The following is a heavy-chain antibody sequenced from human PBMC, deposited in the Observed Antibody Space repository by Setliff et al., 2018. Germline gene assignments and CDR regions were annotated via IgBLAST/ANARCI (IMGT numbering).Heavy chain of an antibody. CDR2: IYYTGSA. V-gene: IGHV4-39*01. D-gene: IGHD3-3*01. CDR1: GASIRSSSYY. CDR3: ARHFRSSKVQFLEYLTDYYFDS. Sequence: SETLSLTCTVSGASIRSSSYYWGWIRQPPGKGLGWIGSIYYTGSADYNPSLKSRVTLSVDTSKNQFSLNLSSVTAADTAVYYCARHFRSSKVQFLEYLTDYYFDSWGQGTLVTVSS. J-gene: IGHJ4*02.